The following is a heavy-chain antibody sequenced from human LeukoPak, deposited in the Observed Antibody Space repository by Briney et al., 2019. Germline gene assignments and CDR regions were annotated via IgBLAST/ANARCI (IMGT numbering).Heavy chain of an antibody. CDR1: GFTFSSYG. V-gene: IGHV3-23*01. CDR3: AKDRWAYCGGDCFLDY. D-gene: IGHD2-21*02. J-gene: IGHJ4*02. Sequence: GGSLRLSCAASGFTFSSYGMTWVRQAPGKGLEWVSAISGSGGSTYYADSVKGRFTISRDNSKNTLYLQMNSLRTEDTAVYSCAKDRWAYCGGDCFLDYWGQGTLVTVSS. CDR2: ISGSGGST.